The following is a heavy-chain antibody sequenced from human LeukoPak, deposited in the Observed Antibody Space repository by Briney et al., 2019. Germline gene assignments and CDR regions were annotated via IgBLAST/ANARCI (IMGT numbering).Heavy chain of an antibody. J-gene: IGHJ4*02. D-gene: IGHD1/OR15-1a*01. CDR3: ARSNCNSCYLGVWYYFDY. CDR2: IYSGGDT. Sequence: PGGSLRLSCAASGLTVSSNYMSWVRQAPGKGLEWVSVIYSGGDTYYADSVKGRFTISRDSSKNTLFLQMNSLRAEDTAVYYCARSNCNSCYLGVWYYFDYWGQGTLVTASS. CDR1: GLTVSSNY. V-gene: IGHV3-66*01.